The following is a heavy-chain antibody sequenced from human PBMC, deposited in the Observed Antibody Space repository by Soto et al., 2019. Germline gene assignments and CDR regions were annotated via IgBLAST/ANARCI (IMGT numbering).Heavy chain of an antibody. CDR2: INPKSGGT. D-gene: IGHD1-26*01. CDR1: GYTFTVYY. CDR3: ARHLAKGGGSAGFDY. Sequence: QVQLVQSGAEVKKPGASVNVSCKASGYTFTVYYMHWVRQAPGQGLERMGWINPKSGGTMYPQKFQGRVTMTWDTSISTAYMALARLGSDDTAVYYCARHLAKGGGSAGFDYWGQGTLVTVSS. J-gene: IGHJ4*02. V-gene: IGHV1-2*02.